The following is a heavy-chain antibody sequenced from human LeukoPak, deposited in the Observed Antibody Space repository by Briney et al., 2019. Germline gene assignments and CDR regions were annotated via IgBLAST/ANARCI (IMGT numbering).Heavy chain of an antibody. D-gene: IGHD4-17*01. J-gene: IGHJ4*02. CDR3: AKDLPDYGDYIEGY. CDR1: GFTFSSFG. Sequence: GGSLRLSCAASGFTFSSFGMSWVRRARGRGLEGLSTISGSGGSTNSADSVKGRFTFSRDNSKNTLYLQMNSLRAEDTAVYYCAKDLPDYGDYIEGYWGQGTLVTVSS. CDR2: ISGSGGST. V-gene: IGHV3-23*01.